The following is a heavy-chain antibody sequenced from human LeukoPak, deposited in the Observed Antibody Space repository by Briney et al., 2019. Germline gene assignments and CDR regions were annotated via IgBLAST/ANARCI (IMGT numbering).Heavy chain of an antibody. J-gene: IGHJ5*02. CDR3: ARDPQYSSSSSAWFDP. CDR2: INPSGGSA. CDR1: GYTFTSYY. V-gene: IGHV1-46*01. Sequence: GASVKVSCKASGYTFTSYYMHWVRQAPGQGLEWMGIINPSGGSASYAQKFQGRVTMTRDTSTSTVYMELSSLRSEDTAVYYCARDPQYSSSSSAWFDPWGQGTLVTVSS. D-gene: IGHD6-6*01.